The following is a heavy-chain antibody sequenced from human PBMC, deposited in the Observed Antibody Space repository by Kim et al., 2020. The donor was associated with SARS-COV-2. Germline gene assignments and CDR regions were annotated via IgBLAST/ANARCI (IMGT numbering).Heavy chain of an antibody. Sequence: GGSLRLSCSASGFTFSSYAMHWVRQAPGKGLEYVSAISSNGGSTYYADSVKGRFTISRDNSKNTLYLQMSSLRAEDTAVYYCVKGRGQLRYFDWPKPHNWFDPWGQGTLVTVSS. D-gene: IGHD3-9*01. J-gene: IGHJ5*02. CDR2: ISSNGGST. V-gene: IGHV3-64D*06. CDR3: VKGRGQLRYFDWPKPHNWFDP. CDR1: GFTFSSYA.